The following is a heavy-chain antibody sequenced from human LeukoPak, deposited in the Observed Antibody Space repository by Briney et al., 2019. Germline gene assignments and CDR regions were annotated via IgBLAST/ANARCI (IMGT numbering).Heavy chain of an antibody. CDR2: INHSGSA. CDR3: VRGQGTVTTH. Sequence: SETLSLTCAVSGGSFSGYYWTWIRQPPGKGLEWIGEINHSGSANYNPSLKSRVTISLDTSKNQFSLNLSSVTAADTAVYYCVRGQGTVTTHWGQGTLVTVSS. D-gene: IGHD4-17*01. V-gene: IGHV4-34*01. J-gene: IGHJ4*02. CDR1: GGSFSGYY.